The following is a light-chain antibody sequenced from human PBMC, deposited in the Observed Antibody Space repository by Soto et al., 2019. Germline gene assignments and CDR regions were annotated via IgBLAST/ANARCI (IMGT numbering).Light chain of an antibody. CDR1: QGISSY. CDR2: AAS. V-gene: IGKV1-27*01. CDR3: QKYYSAPET. J-gene: IGKJ1*01. Sequence: DIQMTQSPSSLSASVRDRVTITCRPSQGISSYLAWYQQKPGKVPKVLIYAASTLHSGVPSRFSGSGSGTEFTLTISNVQPEDVATYYCQKYYSAPETFGQGTKVDIK.